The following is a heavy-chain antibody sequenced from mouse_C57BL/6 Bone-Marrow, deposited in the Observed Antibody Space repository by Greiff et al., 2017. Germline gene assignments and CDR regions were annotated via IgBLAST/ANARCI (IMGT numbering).Heavy chain of an antibody. J-gene: IGHJ3*01. CDR3: SSGRFVFGY. CDR2: IDPSDSYT. V-gene: IGHV1-69*01. D-gene: IGHD4-1*01. Sequence: VQLQQPGAELVMPGASVKLSCKASGYTFTSYWMHWVKQRPGQGLEWIGEIDPSDSYTNYNQQFKGKSPLTVYPSSSTAYLQLSSLTSADSAVFYCSSGRFVFGYWGQGTLVTVSA. CDR1: GYTFTSYW.